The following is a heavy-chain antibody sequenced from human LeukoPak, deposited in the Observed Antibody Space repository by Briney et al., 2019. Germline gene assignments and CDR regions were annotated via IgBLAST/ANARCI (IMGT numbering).Heavy chain of an antibody. D-gene: IGHD5-24*01. CDR2: ISSSSSYI. CDR3: AREVRADGYNWIDY. J-gene: IGHJ4*02. CDR1: GFTFSSYS. V-gene: IGHV3-21*01. Sequence: GGSLRLSCAASGFTFSSYSMNWVRQAPGKGLEWVSSISSSSSYIYYADSVKGRFTISRDNAKNSLYLQMNSLRAEDTAVYYCAREVRADGYNWIDYWGQGTLVTASS.